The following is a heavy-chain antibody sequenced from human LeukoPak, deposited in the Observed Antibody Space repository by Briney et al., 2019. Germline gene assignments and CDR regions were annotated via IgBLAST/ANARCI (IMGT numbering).Heavy chain of an antibody. J-gene: IGHJ4*02. CDR2: ISSGSSTI. CDR1: GFTFSTYS. CDR3: ATYDFAF. V-gene: IGHV3-48*04. Sequence: PGGSLRPSCAGSGFTFSTYSMTWVRQAPGKGLEWVSYISSGSSTIHYTDSVEGRFTISRDNAKNSLYLHMNSLRAEDTAVYYCATYDFAFWGPGTLVTVSS.